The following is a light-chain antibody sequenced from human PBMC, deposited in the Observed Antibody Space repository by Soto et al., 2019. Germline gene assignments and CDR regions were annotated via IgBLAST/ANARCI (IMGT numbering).Light chain of an antibody. J-gene: IGKJ1*01. V-gene: IGKV3-20*01. CDR2: GAS. Sequence: EVVFTRSPGTVSLSLGERATLSCRASQSVSNNYLAWYQQKPGQAPRLLIYGASNRATGIPDRFSGSGSGTDLTLTTSRLEPADFAVYYCQQYGSSGTLGQGTKVDIK. CDR1: QSVSNNY. CDR3: QQYGSSGT.